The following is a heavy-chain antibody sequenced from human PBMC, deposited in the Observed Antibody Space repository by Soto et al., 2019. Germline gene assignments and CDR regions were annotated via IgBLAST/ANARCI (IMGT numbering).Heavy chain of an antibody. V-gene: IGHV3-23*01. CDR2: ISGSGSNP. Sequence: GGSLRLSCAASGFTFSSYAMSWVRQAPGQGLEWVSAISGSGSNPYYADSVKGRFTISRDNSKNTLYLQMNSLRSEDTALYYCARDSVVVPAATDAFDIWGQGTMVTVSS. CDR3: ARDSVVVPAATDAFDI. J-gene: IGHJ3*02. D-gene: IGHD2-2*01. CDR1: GFTFSSYA.